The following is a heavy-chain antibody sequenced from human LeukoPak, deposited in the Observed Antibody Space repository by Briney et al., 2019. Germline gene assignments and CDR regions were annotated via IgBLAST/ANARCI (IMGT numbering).Heavy chain of an antibody. CDR1: GDSVSSNSAA. Sequence: SQTLSLTCAISGDSVSSNSAAWNWIRQSPSRGLEWLGRTYYRSKWYNDYAVSVKSRITINPDTSKNQFSLQLSSVTAADTAVYYCARAAMYYDSSGYAIDYWGQGTLVTVSS. J-gene: IGHJ4*02. V-gene: IGHV6-1*01. D-gene: IGHD3-22*01. CDR2: TYYRSKWYN. CDR3: ARAAMYYDSSGYAIDY.